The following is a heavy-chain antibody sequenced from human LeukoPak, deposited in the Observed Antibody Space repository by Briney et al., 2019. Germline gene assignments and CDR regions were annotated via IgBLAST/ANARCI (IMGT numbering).Heavy chain of an antibody. CDR1: GFTFAEYT. Sequence: GGSLRLSCAASGFTFAEYTMHRVRQAPWKGLEWVYLISWNGARIHYGDSVKGRFTISRDNSKNSLYLQMDSLRTEDTALYYCVKDLVAASENVRGWYPMDYWGQGTLVTVSS. D-gene: IGHD6-19*01. CDR3: VKDLVAASENVRGWYPMDY. V-gene: IGHV3-43*01. J-gene: IGHJ4*02. CDR2: ISWNGARI.